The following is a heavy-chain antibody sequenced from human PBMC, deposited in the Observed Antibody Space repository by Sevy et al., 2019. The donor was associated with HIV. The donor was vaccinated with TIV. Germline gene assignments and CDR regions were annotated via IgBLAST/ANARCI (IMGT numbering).Heavy chain of an antibody. Sequence: GGSLRLSCAASGFTFSDYFMGWVRQAPGKGREWVANIKQDGSQKNYVDSVKERFTISRDNAKNSLYLQMNRLTVDDTAVYYCARELWPGDYWGQGTLVTVSS. J-gene: IGHJ4*02. V-gene: IGHV3-7*01. CDR3: ARELWPGDY. CDR2: IKQDGSQK. CDR1: GFTFSDYF. D-gene: IGHD2-21*01.